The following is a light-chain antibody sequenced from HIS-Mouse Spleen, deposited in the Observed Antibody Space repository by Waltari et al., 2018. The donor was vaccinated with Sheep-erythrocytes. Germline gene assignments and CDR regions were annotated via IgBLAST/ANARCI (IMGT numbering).Light chain of an antibody. Sequence: QSALTQHASVSGSPGQSITISCTGTSRDVGSYNLVFWYQQNPGKVPNLMIYEGSKRPSGVSNRFSGSKSGNTASLTISGLQAEDEADYYCCSYAGSSTPLVFGGGTKLTVL. CDR2: EGS. CDR1: SRDVGSYNL. J-gene: IGLJ3*02. CDR3: CSYAGSSTPLV. V-gene: IGLV2-23*01.